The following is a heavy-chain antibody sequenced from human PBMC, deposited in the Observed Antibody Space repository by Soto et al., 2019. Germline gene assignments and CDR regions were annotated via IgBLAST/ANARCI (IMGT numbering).Heavy chain of an antibody. Sequence: QVQLVQSGAEVKKPGASVKVSCKASGYTFTSYAMHWVRQAPGQRLEWMGWINAGNGNTKYSQKFQGRVTITRDTSASTAYRELSSLRSEDTAVYYCAREGAVLLWFGELLNKVNWFDPWGQGTLVTVSS. CDR3: AREGAVLLWFGELLNKVNWFDP. D-gene: IGHD3-10*01. CDR1: GYTFTSYA. J-gene: IGHJ5*02. V-gene: IGHV1-3*01. CDR2: INAGNGNT.